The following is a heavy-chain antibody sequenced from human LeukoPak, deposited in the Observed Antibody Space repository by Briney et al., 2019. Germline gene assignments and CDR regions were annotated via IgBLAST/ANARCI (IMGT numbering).Heavy chain of an antibody. CDR2: IIPIFGTA. Sequence: SVKVSCKASGGTFSSYAISWVRQAPGQGLEWMGGIIPIFGTANYAQKFQGRVTITTDESTSTAYMELSSLRSEDTAVYYFASKSLVGATESDAFDIWGQGTMVTVSS. J-gene: IGHJ3*02. CDR3: ASKSLVGATESDAFDI. D-gene: IGHD1-26*01. CDR1: GGTFSSYA. V-gene: IGHV1-69*05.